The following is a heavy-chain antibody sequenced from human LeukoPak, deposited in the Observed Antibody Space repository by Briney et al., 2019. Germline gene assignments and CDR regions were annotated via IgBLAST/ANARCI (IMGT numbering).Heavy chain of an antibody. CDR2: IYSGGIT. CDR3: AREGKPSSYYYGMDV. Sequence: PGGSLRLSCAASGFTFSSNYMSWVRQAPGKGLEWVSVIYSGGITYYSDSVKGRFTISRDNSKNTLYLQMNSLRAEDTAVYYCAREGKPSSYYYGMDVWGQGTTVTVSS. J-gene: IGHJ6*02. CDR1: GFTFSSNY. V-gene: IGHV3-66*02.